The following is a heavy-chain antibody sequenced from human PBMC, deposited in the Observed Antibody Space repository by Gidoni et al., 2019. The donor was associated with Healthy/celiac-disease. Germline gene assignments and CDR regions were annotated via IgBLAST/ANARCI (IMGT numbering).Heavy chain of an antibody. Sequence: EVQLVQSGAEVKKPGESLRISCKGSGYSFTRYWISWVRQMPGKGLEWMGRIDPSDSYTNYRPSFQGHVTISADKSISTAYLQWSSLKASDTAMYYCASVVPYSSSSVPIYGFDYWGQGTLVTVSS. D-gene: IGHD6-6*01. CDR1: GYSFTRYW. CDR3: ASVVPYSSSSVPIYGFDY. J-gene: IGHJ4*02. V-gene: IGHV5-10-1*03. CDR2: IDPSDSYT.